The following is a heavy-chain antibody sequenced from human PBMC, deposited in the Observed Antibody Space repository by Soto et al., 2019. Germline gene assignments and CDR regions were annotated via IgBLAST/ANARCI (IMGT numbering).Heavy chain of an antibody. Sequence: GGSLRLSCAASGFSFSSYSMNWVRQAPGKGLEWVSYISTHSNNIYYADSVKGRFTISRDNAKNSLYLQVNSLRDEDTAVYYCVRDIWSIQQWPTSYYWGQGT. CDR2: ISTHSNNI. D-gene: IGHD6-19*01. V-gene: IGHV3-48*02. CDR1: GFSFSSYS. J-gene: IGHJ4*02. CDR3: VRDIWSIQQWPTSYY.